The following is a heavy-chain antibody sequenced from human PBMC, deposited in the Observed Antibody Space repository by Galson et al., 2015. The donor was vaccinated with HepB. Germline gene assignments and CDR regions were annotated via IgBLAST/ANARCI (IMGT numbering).Heavy chain of an antibody. CDR2: ISYDGSNT. CDR3: AKDKWEISSSSANDY. Sequence: SLRLSCAASGFTFSSFGMHWVRQAPGKGLEWLAVISYDGSNTYYADSVTGRFTISRDKSKNTLYLQMNSLRAGDSAVYYCAKDKWEISSSSANDYWGQGTLVTVSS. J-gene: IGHJ4*02. CDR1: GFTFSSFG. V-gene: IGHV3-30*18. D-gene: IGHD6-6*01.